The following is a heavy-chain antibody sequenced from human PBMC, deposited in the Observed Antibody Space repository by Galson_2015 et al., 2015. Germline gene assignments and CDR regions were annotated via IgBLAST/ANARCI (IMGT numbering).Heavy chain of an antibody. CDR3: ARGNFSSYGGNSAWAYWYFDL. V-gene: IGHV3-53*01. Sequence: SLRLSCAASGFTVSSNYMSWVRQAPGKGLEWVSVIYSGGSTYYADSVKGRFTIPRDNSKNTLYLQMNSLRAEDTAVYYCARGNFSSYGGNSAWAYWYFDLWGRGTLVTVSS. CDR1: GFTVSSNY. CDR2: IYSGGST. J-gene: IGHJ2*01. D-gene: IGHD4-23*01.